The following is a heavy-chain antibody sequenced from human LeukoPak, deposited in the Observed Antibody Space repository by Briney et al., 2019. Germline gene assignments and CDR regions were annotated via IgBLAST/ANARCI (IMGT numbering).Heavy chain of an antibody. V-gene: IGHV3-7*05. J-gene: IGHJ6*02. CDR1: GFTFSSHW. Sequence: GGSLRLSCGASGFTFSSHWISWGRQAPGKGLEWVANMNQDGSEKYYVDSVKGRFTISRDNAKNSLYLQMNSLRAEDAAVYYCARARGMDVWGQGTTVTVSS. CDR2: MNQDGSEK. CDR3: ARARGMDV.